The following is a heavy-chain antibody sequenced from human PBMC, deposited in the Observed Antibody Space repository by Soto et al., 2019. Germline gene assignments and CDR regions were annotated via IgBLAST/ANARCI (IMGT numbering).Heavy chain of an antibody. D-gene: IGHD1-26*01. Sequence: LRLSCAASGFTFTNYGMHWVRQAPGKGLEWVAVIWYDGSNRFYADSVKGRFTISKDNSQNMLYLQMHSLRPEDTAVYYCTRDPYGGSRYYFDSWGQGTLVTVSS. V-gene: IGHV3-33*01. CDR2: IWYDGSNR. CDR3: TRDPYGGSRYYFDS. J-gene: IGHJ4*02. CDR1: GFTFTNYG.